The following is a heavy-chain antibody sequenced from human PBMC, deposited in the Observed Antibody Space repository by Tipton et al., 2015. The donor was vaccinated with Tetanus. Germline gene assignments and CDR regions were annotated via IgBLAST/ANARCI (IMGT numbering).Heavy chain of an antibody. CDR3: ARDPGRSVDV. Sequence: GLEKPSQTLSLTCAISGDSVSSNTMAWNWIRQSPSRGLEWLGRTYYRSKWFNDYAVSLRGRITVNADTSRNQFSLQLNSVIPEDTAVYYCARDPGRSVDVWGQGTTVTVSS. D-gene: IGHD6-19*01. CDR1: GDSVSSNTMA. J-gene: IGHJ6*02. CDR2: TYYRSKWFN. V-gene: IGHV6-1*01.